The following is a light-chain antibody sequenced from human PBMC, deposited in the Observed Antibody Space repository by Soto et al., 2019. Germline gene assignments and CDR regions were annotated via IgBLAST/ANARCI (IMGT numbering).Light chain of an antibody. Sequence: EIVLTQSPGTLSLSPGQRATLSCRASQTVSGSYLAWYQQKPGQAPRLLIYAASSRATGIPDRFSGSGSGTDFTLTISRLEPEDFAVYYCQQYGNSPQTFGQGSKVEVK. J-gene: IGKJ1*01. CDR1: QTVSGSY. CDR3: QQYGNSPQT. V-gene: IGKV3-20*01. CDR2: AAS.